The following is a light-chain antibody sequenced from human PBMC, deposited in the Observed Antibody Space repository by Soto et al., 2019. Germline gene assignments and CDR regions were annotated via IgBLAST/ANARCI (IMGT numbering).Light chain of an antibody. CDR2: AAS. V-gene: IGKV1-27*01. CDR1: QDIGNY. J-gene: IGKJ3*01. Sequence: DIQKTQFPSSLSASVGDRVTITCRASQDIGNYFAWYQQRPGKVPKLLIYAASTLQSGVPSRFSGSGSGTDFTLTISSLQPEDVGTYYCQDYYNAAFTFGPGTKVDIK. CDR3: QDYYNAAFT.